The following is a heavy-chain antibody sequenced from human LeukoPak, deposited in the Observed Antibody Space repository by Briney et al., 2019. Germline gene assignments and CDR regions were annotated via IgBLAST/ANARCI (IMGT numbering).Heavy chain of an antibody. V-gene: IGHV3-7*01. CDR3: ARGLYDFWSGDGAYYFDY. CDR2: IKQDGSEK. J-gene: IGHJ4*02. Sequence: GGSLRLSCAASGFTFSSYWMSWVRQAPGKGLEWVANIKQDGSEKYYVDSVKGRFTISRDNAKNSLYLQMNSLRAEDTAVYYCARGLYDFWSGDGAYYFDYWGQGTLVTVSS. D-gene: IGHD3-3*01. CDR1: GFTFSSYW.